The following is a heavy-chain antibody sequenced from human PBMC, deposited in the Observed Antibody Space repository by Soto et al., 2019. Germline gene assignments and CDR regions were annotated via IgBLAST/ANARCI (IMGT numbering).Heavy chain of an antibody. Sequence: SETLSLTCAVSGGSISSSNWWSWVRQPPGKGLEWIGEIYHSGSTNYNPSLKSRVTISVDTSKNQFSLKLSSVTAADTAVYYCARHDTTTVTTWGGYYYYGMDVWGQGTTVTVSS. CDR1: GGSISSSNW. CDR2: IYHSGST. D-gene: IGHD4-17*01. CDR3: ARHDTTTVTTWGGYYYYGMDV. V-gene: IGHV4-4*02. J-gene: IGHJ6*02.